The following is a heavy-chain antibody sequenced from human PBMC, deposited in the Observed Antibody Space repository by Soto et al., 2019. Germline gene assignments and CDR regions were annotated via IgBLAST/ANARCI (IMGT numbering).Heavy chain of an antibody. CDR1: GGSISSGGYY. J-gene: IGHJ4*02. Sequence: PSETLSLTCTVSGGSISSGGYYWSWIRQHPGKGLEWIGYIYYSGSTYYNPSLKSRVTISVDTSKNQFSLKLSSVTAADTAVYYCARNAWQQLGFVDYWGQGTLVTVSS. CDR2: IYYSGST. CDR3: ARNAWQQLGFVDY. V-gene: IGHV4-31*03. D-gene: IGHD6-13*01.